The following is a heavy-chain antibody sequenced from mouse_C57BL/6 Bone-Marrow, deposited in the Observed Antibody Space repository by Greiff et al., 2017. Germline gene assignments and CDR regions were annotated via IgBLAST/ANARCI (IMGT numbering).Heavy chain of an antibody. Sequence: QVQLKQPGAELVKPGASVKMSCKASGYTFTSYWITWVKQRPGQGFEWIGDIYPGSGSTNYNEKFKSKATLTVDTSSSTAYMQLSSLTSADSAVXYWAREAMVTSGFGYWGQGTTLTVSS. J-gene: IGHJ2*01. CDR2: IYPGSGST. CDR3: AREAMVTSGFGY. CDR1: GYTFTSYW. D-gene: IGHD2-2*01. V-gene: IGHV1-55*01.